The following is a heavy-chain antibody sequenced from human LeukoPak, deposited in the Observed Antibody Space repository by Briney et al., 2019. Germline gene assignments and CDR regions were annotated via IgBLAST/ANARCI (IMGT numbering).Heavy chain of an antibody. D-gene: IGHD3-22*01. V-gene: IGHV3-30*18. CDR1: GFTFSSYG. CDR2: ISYDGSNK. J-gene: IGHJ4*03. Sequence: PGRSLRLSCAASGFTFSSYGMHWVRQAPGKGLEWVAVISYDGSNKYYADSVKGRFTISRDNSKNTLYLQMNSLRAEDTAVYYCAKDGLLGYYYDSSGYYYGNYFDYWGQGTTVTVSS. CDR3: AKDGLLGYYYDSSGYYYGNYFDY.